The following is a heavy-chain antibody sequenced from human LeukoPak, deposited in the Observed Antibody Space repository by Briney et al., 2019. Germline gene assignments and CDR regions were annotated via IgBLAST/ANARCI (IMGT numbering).Heavy chain of an antibody. CDR3: AKDPLRYCSSTSCYTKGFDY. CDR1: GFTFSSYA. V-gene: IGHV3-23*01. Sequence: GGSLRLSYAASGFTFSSYAMSWVRQAPGKGLEWVSAISGSGGSTYYADSVKGRFTISRDNSKNTLYLQMNSLRAEDTAVYYCAKDPLRYCSSTSCYTKGFDYWGQGTLVTVSS. D-gene: IGHD2-2*02. CDR2: ISGSGGST. J-gene: IGHJ4*02.